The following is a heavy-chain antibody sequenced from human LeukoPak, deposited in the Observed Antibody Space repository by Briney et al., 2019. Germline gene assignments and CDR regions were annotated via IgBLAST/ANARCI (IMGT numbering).Heavy chain of an antibody. D-gene: IGHD3-10*01. CDR2: TYYRSKWYY. CDR3: ARAYSSGSYNF. V-gene: IGHV6-1*01. Sequence: SQTLSLTCAISGDSVSSNNGAWRWIRQSPSRGLEWLGRTYYRSKWYYEYAVSVKSRITIIPDASKNQFSLQLNSVTPEDTAVYYCARAYSSGSYNFWGQGSLVTVSS. CDR1: GDSVSSNNGA. J-gene: IGHJ4*02.